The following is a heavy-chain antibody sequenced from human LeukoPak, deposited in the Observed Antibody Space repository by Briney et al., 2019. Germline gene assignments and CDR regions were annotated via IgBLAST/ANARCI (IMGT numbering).Heavy chain of an antibody. CDR3: ARDQGSSSWYVI. CDR1: GGSISSYY. CDR2: IYYSGST. V-gene: IGHV4-59*01. J-gene: IGHJ4*02. Sequence: PSETLSLTCTVSGGSISSYYWSWIRQPPGKGLEWIGYIYYSGSTNYNPSLKSRVTMSVDTSKNQFSLKLSSVTPADTAVYYCARDQGSSSWYVIWGQGTLVTVSP. D-gene: IGHD6-13*01.